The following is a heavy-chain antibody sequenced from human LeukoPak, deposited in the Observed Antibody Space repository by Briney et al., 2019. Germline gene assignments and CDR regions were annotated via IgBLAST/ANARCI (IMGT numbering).Heavy chain of an antibody. V-gene: IGHV3-15*01. CDR3: TTDLYYGILTGYYQPDY. Sequence: GGSLRLSCAASGFTFSNAWMTWVRQAPGKGLEWVGRIKSKTDGGTTDYAAPVKGRFAISRDDSQNTLYLQMNSLKTEDTAVYYCTTDLYYGILTGYYQPDYWGQGTLVTVSS. J-gene: IGHJ4*02. CDR1: GFTFSNAW. CDR2: IKSKTDGGTT. D-gene: IGHD3-9*01.